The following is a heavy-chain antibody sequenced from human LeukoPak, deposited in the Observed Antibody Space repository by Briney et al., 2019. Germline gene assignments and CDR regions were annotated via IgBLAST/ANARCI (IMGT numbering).Heavy chain of an antibody. D-gene: IGHD2/OR15-2a*01. CDR1: GVSISSSSYY. Sequence: SETLSLTCTGYGVSISSSSYYRRWLRQPPGKGLEWIGEIKHSVSTNYNPSLKRQVTISVGTSNNQFSLKLSSVTAADTAVYYCARHVRGSLAFDIWGQGTMVTVSS. V-gene: IGHV4-39*01. J-gene: IGHJ3*02. CDR3: ARHVRGSLAFDI. CDR2: IKHSVST.